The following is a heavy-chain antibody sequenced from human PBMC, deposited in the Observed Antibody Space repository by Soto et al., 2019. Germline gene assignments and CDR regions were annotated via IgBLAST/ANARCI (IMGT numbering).Heavy chain of an antibody. CDR3: ARVDNSYYYMDV. CDR2: LYYNGAT. V-gene: IGHV4-39*01. Sequence: QLQLQESGPGLVKPSETLSLTCTVSGGSISTSSYFWGWIRQPPGKGLEWVGSLYYNGATYYSPSLKSRVTVYVDTSKNQFSVKLSSVTAAETAIYSCARVDNSYYYMDVWGKGTPVTVSS. CDR1: GGSISTSSYF. J-gene: IGHJ6*03.